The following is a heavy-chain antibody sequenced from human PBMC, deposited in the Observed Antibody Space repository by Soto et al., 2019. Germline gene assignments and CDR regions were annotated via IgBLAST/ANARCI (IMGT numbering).Heavy chain of an antibody. V-gene: IGHV1-69*13. CDR3: ARVGVVVVPAATYYYYYGMDV. Sequence: GASVKVSCKASGGTFSSYAISWVRQAPGQGLEWMGGIIPIFGTANYAQKFQGRVTITADESTSTAYMELSSLRSEDTAVYYCARVGVVVVPAATYYYYYGMDVWGQGTTVTVSS. J-gene: IGHJ6*02. D-gene: IGHD2-2*01. CDR2: IIPIFGTA. CDR1: GGTFSSYA.